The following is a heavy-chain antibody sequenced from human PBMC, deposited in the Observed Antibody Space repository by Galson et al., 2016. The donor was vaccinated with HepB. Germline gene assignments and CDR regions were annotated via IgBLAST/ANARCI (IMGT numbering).Heavy chain of an antibody. J-gene: IGHJ4*01. Sequence: TLSLTCTVSGGSFSSVGYYCSWIRQDPGKGLEWIGYIYHSGSTLYNPSLKSRVIISLDTSKNQCSLQLNSVTATDTAVYICARPAWRQVGQIDYWGHGILVTVTS. V-gene: IGHV4-31*03. CDR2: IYHSGST. CDR1: GGSFSSVGYY. D-gene: IGHD2-15*01. CDR3: ARPAWRQVGQIDY.